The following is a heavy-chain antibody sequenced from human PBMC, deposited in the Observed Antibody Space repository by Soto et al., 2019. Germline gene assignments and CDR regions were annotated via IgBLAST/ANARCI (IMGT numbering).Heavy chain of an antibody. Sequence: QVQLVESGGGVVQPGRSLRLSCAASGFTFSSYAMHWVRQAPGKGLEWVAVISYDGSNKYYADSVKGRFTISRDNSKNTLYLQMNSLRAEDTAVYYCERDQLLWFGGLRSSGMDVWGQGSKVTVSS. D-gene: IGHD3-10*01. CDR1: GFTFSSYA. V-gene: IGHV3-30-3*01. CDR2: ISYDGSNK. CDR3: ERDQLLWFGGLRSSGMDV. J-gene: IGHJ6*02.